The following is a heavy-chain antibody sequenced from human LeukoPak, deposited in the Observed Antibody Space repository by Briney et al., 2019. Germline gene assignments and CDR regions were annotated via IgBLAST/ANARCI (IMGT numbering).Heavy chain of an antibody. CDR2: IRYDGSNK. D-gene: IGHD2-2*02. J-gene: IGHJ4*02. V-gene: IGHV3-30*02. CDR1: GFTFSSYG. CDR3: AREVVVVPAAIHYFDY. Sequence: PGGSLRLSCAASGFTFSSYGMHWVRQAPGKGLEWVAFIRYDGSNKYYADSVKGRFTISRDNAKNTLYLQMNSLRAEDTALYYCAREVVVVPAAIHYFDYWGQGTLVTVSS.